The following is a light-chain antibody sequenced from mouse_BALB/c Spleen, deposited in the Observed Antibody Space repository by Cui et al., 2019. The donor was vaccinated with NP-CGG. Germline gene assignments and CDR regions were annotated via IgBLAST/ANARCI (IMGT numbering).Light chain of an antibody. CDR3: ALWYSNHWV. CDR2: GTN. J-gene: IGLJ1*01. CDR1: IGAVIISNY. Sequence: QAVVTQESALTTSPGETVTLTCRSGIGAVIISNYANWVQEKPDHLFTGLIGGTNNRAPGVPARFSGSLIGDKAARTITGAQTEDEAIYFCALWYSNHWVFGGGTKLTVL. V-gene: IGLV1*01.